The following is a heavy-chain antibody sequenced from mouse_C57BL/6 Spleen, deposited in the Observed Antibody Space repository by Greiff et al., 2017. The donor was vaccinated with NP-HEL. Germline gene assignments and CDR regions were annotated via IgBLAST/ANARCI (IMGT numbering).Heavy chain of an antibody. J-gene: IGHJ1*03. CDR3: ARRAITTVVATPYFDV. CDR1: GYTFTSYD. CDR2: IYPRDGST. D-gene: IGHD1-1*01. V-gene: IGHV1-85*01. Sequence: VQLQQSGPELVKPGASVKLSCKASGYTFTSYDINWVKQRPGQGLEWIGWIYPRDGSTKYNEKFKGKATLTVDTSSSTAYMELHSLTSEDSAVYFCARRAITTVVATPYFDVWGTGTTVTVSS.